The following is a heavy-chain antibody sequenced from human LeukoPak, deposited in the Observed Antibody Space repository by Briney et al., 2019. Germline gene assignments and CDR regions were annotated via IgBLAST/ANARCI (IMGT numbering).Heavy chain of an antibody. D-gene: IGHD5-12*01. Sequence: SETLSLTCTVSGGSISSYYWSWIRQPPGKGLEWIGYIYTSGSTNYNPSLKSRVTISVDTSKNQFSLKLSSVTAADTAVYYCARGDTSRWLRSGADYWGQGTLVTVSS. CDR1: GGSISSYY. CDR3: ARGDTSRWLRSGADY. CDR2: IYTSGST. V-gene: IGHV4-4*09. J-gene: IGHJ4*02.